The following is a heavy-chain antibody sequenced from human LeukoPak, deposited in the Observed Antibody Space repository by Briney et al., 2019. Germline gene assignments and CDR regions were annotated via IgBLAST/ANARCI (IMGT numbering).Heavy chain of an antibody. CDR3: ARVITMVRGHGMDV. CDR2: INAGNGNT. V-gene: IGHV1-3*01. CDR1: GYTFTSYA. J-gene: IGHJ6*04. D-gene: IGHD3-10*01. Sequence: ASVKVSCKASGYTFTSYAMHWVRQAPGQRLEWMGWINAGNGNTKYSQKFQGRVTITRDTSASTAYMELSSLRSEGTAVYYCARVITMVRGHGMDVWGKGTTVTVSS.